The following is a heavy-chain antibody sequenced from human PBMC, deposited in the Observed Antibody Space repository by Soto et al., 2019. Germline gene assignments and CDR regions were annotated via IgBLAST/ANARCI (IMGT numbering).Heavy chain of an antibody. CDR3: ARELIYYYDSSGYAPVGGMDV. V-gene: IGHV3-53*01. CDR1: GFTVSSNY. Sequence: GGSLRLSCAASGFTVSSNYMSWVRQAPGKGLEWVSVIYSGGSTYYADSVKGRFTISRDNSKNTLYLQMNSLRAEDTAVYYCARELIYYYDSSGYAPVGGMDVWGQGTTVTVSS. J-gene: IGHJ6*02. D-gene: IGHD3-22*01. CDR2: IYSGGST.